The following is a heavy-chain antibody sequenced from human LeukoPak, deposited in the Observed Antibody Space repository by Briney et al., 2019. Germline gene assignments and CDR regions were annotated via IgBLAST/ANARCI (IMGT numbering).Heavy chain of an antibody. CDR1: GYSFTSYE. CDR3: ARSRIMRIPRQNWFDP. CDR2: MNPNSHNT. J-gene: IGHJ5*02. V-gene: IGHV1-8*01. Sequence: ASVTVSCKASGYSFTSYEIKGVRQATGQGGKWMGWMNPNSHNTGYAQKFQGRVTMHRNTSISTAYMGLSSLRSEDTAVYYCARSRIMRIPRQNWFDPWGQGTLVTVSS. D-gene: IGHD3-16*01.